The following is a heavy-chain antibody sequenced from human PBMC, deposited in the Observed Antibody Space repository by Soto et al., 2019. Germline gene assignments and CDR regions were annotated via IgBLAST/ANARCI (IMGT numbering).Heavy chain of an antibody. CDR3: AGTLYSSSSTDYYYYGMDV. J-gene: IGHJ6*02. Sequence: GGSLRLSCAASGFTFSSYWMHWVRQAPGKGLVWVSRINSDGSSTSYADSVKGRFTISRDNAKNTLYLQMNSLRAEDTAVYYCAGTLYSSSSTDYYYYGMDVWGQGTTVTVSS. V-gene: IGHV3-74*01. D-gene: IGHD6-6*01. CDR1: GFTFSSYW. CDR2: INSDGSST.